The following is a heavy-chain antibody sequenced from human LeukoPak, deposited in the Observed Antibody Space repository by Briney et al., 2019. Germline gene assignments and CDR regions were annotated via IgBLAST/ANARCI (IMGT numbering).Heavy chain of an antibody. CDR2: ISYDGSNK. D-gene: IGHD6-13*01. Sequence: GGSLRLSCAASGFTFSSYAMHWVRQAPGKGLEWVAVISYDGSNKYYADSMKGRFTISRDNSKNTLYLQMNSLRAEDTAVYYCARDRSIAAAGYYYYYMDVWGKGTTVTVSS. CDR1: GFTFSSYA. V-gene: IGHV3-30*04. CDR3: ARDRSIAAAGYYYYYMDV. J-gene: IGHJ6*03.